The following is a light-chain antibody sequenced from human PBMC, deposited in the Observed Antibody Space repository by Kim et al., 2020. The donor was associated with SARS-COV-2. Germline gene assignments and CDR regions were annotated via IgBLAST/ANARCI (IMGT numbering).Light chain of an antibody. V-gene: IGLV1-40*01. CDR2: DNS. CDR1: SSNIGASYE. CDR3: QSYDSSLSALYV. Sequence: VTSSCTASSSNIGASYEVHWYQQLPGTAPKLLIYDNSKRPSGVPDRFSGSTSGTSASLSITGLQAEDEADYYCQSYDSSLSALYVFGTGTKVTVL. J-gene: IGLJ1*01.